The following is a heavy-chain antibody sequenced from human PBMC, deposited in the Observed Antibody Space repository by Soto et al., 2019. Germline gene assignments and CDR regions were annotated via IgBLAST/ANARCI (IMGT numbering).Heavy chain of an antibody. D-gene: IGHD2-15*01. J-gene: IGHJ5*02. CDR1: GFSFSDYE. V-gene: IGHV3-48*03. Sequence: HPGGSLRLLCTASGFSFSDYEVNWVRQAPGKGLEWLSYISTSGSPIYYADSVKGRFTISTDNAKKSLYLQLESLRAEDTGVYYCATGGIYSEAWGQGTLVTVSS. CDR3: ATGGIYSEA. CDR2: ISTSGSPI.